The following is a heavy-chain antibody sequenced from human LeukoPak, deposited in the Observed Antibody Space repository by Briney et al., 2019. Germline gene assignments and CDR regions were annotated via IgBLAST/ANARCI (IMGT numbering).Heavy chain of an antibody. J-gene: IGHJ4*02. CDR3: ARENPSGYYNRPIDY. V-gene: IGHV4-59*01. CDR1: GASISSYY. D-gene: IGHD3-22*01. CDR2: IYYSGSI. Sequence: SETLSLTCTVSGASISSYYWSWIRKPPGKGLEWIGDIYYSGSIKYNPSLKSRVTMSVDTSKNQFSLKLSSVTAADTAIYYCARENPSGYYNRPIDYWGQGTLVTVSS.